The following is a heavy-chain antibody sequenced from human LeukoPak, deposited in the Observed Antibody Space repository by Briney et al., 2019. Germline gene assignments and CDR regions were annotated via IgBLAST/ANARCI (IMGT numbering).Heavy chain of an antibody. CDR2: IYYSGST. J-gene: IGHJ5*02. V-gene: IGHV4-39*01. Sequence: SETLSLTCTVSGGSISSSSYYWGWIRQPPGKGLEWIGGIYYSGSTYYNPSLKSRVTISVDTSKNQFSLKLSSVTAADTAVYYCARVNVLAAAGIWFDPWGQGTLVTVSS. D-gene: IGHD6-13*01. CDR1: GGSISSSSYY. CDR3: ARVNVLAAAGIWFDP.